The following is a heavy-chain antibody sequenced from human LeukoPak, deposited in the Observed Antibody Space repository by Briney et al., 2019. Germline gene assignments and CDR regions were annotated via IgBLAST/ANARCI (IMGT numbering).Heavy chain of an antibody. D-gene: IGHD2-21*02. CDR2: IYYSGST. J-gene: IGHJ4*02. Sequence: SETLSLTCTVSGGSISSSSYYWGWIRQPPGKGLEWIGSIYYSGSTYYNPSLKSRVTISVDTSKNQFSLKLSSVTAADTAVYYCARDKGGGDWSFDYWGQGTLVTVSS. CDR1: GGSISSSSYY. CDR3: ARDKGGGDWSFDY. V-gene: IGHV4-39*07.